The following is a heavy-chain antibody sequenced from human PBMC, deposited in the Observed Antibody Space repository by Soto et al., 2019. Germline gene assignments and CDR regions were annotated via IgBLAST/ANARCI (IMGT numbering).Heavy chain of an antibody. Sequence: QVQLVQSGAEVKKPGSSVTVSCKASGGTFSSSAISWVRQAPGHGLEWMGGIIPISNTANYAQKFQGRVTITADESTSTAYMELRSLRSGDTAVYYCARGDSSGYYEYYFDSWGQGTLVTVSA. V-gene: IGHV1-69*01. CDR3: ARGDSSGYYEYYFDS. CDR2: IIPISNTA. D-gene: IGHD3-22*01. J-gene: IGHJ4*02. CDR1: GGTFSSSA.